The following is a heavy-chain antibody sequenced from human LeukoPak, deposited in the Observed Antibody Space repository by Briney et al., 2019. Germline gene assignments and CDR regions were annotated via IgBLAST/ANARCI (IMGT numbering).Heavy chain of an antibody. V-gene: IGHV1-2*02. Sequence: ASVKVSCKASGCTFTGYYMHWVRQAPGQGLEWMGWINPNSGGTNYAQKFQGRVTMTRDTSISTAYMELSRLRSDDTAVYYCARVTCPGGDCYYYYGLDVWGQGTTVTVSS. D-gene: IGHD2-21*02. J-gene: IGHJ6*02. CDR2: INPNSGGT. CDR1: GCTFTGYY. CDR3: ARVTCPGGDCYYYYGLDV.